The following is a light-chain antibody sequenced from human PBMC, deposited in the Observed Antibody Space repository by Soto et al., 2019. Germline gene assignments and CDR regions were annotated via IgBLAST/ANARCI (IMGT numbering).Light chain of an antibody. CDR2: AAS. CDR1: QDISRY. CDR3: QQSYSTPLT. Sequence: DIQMTQSPSSLSASVGDRVTITCRASQDISRYLNWYQQKPGKAPKLLMHAASSLQSGVPSTFSGSASGTHFNLTISSLQPEDFATYDCQQSYSTPLTFGGGTKVEIK. J-gene: IGKJ4*01. V-gene: IGKV1-39*01.